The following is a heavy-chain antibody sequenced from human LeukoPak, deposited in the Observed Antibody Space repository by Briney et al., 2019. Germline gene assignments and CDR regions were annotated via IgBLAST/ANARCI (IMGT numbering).Heavy chain of an antibody. Sequence: GASVKVSCKASGYTFTGYYIHWVRQAPGQGLEWMGWINPNSGGTNYAQKFQGRVTMTRDTSISTAYMELSRLRSDDTAVYYCARGGGYSGYDSGDYYYYYMDVWGKGTTVTVSS. V-gene: IGHV1-2*02. CDR2: INPNSGGT. J-gene: IGHJ6*03. CDR3: ARGGGYSGYDSGDYYYYYMDV. D-gene: IGHD5-12*01. CDR1: GYTFTGYY.